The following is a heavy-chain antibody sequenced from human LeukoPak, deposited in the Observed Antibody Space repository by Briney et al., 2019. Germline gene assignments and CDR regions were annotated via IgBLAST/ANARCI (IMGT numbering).Heavy chain of an antibody. V-gene: IGHV3-48*03. CDR3: ATYYDSSGYYSWGAFDI. J-gene: IGHJ3*02. CDR1: GFTFSSYE. CDR2: ISSSGSTI. Sequence: GGPLRLSCAASGFTFSSYEMNWVRQAPGKGLEWVSYISSSGSTIYYADSVKGRFTISRDNAKNSLYLQMNSLRAEDTAVYYCATYYDSSGYYSWGAFDIWGQGTMVTVSS. D-gene: IGHD3-22*01.